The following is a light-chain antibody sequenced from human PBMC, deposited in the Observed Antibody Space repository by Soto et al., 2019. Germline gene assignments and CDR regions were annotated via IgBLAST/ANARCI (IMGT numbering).Light chain of an antibody. CDR1: QSTGSW. V-gene: IGKV1-5*01. CDR2: DGS. CDR3: HPYTHSRT. Sequence: IQMTQSPPTLSASVGDRVTITCRASQSTGSWLAWFQQKPVSAPKLLIYDGSTSKSGVPSRFSGSGSGTKVTLAISNMQPDAFVKYYCHPYTHSRTFGQGTKVDLK. J-gene: IGKJ1*01.